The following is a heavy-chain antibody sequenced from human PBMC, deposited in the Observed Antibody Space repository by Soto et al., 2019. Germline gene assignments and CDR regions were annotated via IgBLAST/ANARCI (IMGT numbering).Heavy chain of an antibody. J-gene: IGHJ4*02. Sequence: PSQTLSLTCTVSGGCMTSEGCYWSWIRQLPGKGLEWIGYIYYSGSIFYNPFLKSRASISAHSSKKQFSLKLSSVTAADTAVSYCARSRLGEQHFDSWGQGTLVTVSS. CDR2: IYYSGSI. CDR3: ARSRLGEQHFDS. V-gene: IGHV4-31*03. CDR1: GGCMTSEGCY. D-gene: IGHD1-26*01.